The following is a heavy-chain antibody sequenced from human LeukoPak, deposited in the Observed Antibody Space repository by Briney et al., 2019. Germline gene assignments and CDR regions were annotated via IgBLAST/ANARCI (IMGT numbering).Heavy chain of an antibody. Sequence: ASVKVSCKASGYTLTSYGISWGRHAPRQGLEWMGWISAYNGKTNYAQTLQGRVTMTTDTSTSTAYIELRSLRSDDTAVYYCARDSRAKGQDFDYGGKGTLVTVSS. V-gene: IGHV1-18*01. CDR3: ARDSRAKGQDFDY. CDR2: ISAYNGKT. J-gene: IGHJ4*02. CDR1: GYTLTSYG.